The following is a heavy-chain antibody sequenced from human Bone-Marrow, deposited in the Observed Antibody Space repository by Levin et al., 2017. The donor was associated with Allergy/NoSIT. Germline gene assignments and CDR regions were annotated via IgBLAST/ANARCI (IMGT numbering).Heavy chain of an antibody. CDR3: ARGYRRIMHITALDHSKFFFDS. CDR1: GYSFSTYW. V-gene: IGHV5-51*01. CDR2: MSPYDSDT. J-gene: IGHJ4*02. D-gene: IGHD2-21*01. Sequence: KLGESLKISCEGSGYSFSTYWLGWVRQTPGQGLEWMGIMSPYDSDTTYSPSFQGQVTFSADKSVNTAYLQWTSLKASDTAIYYCARGYRRIMHITALDHSKFFFDSWGQGTLVTVSS.